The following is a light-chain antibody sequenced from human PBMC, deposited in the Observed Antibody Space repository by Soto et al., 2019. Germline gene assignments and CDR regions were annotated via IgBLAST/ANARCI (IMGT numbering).Light chain of an antibody. Sequence: EIVMTQSPATLSVSPGERATLSCRASHSVRSSLAWYQQKPGQAPRLLIHGVSTRATGIPGRFSGSGSGTEFTLIISSLQSEDFAVYYCQQYNEWPETFGHGTRVEIK. V-gene: IGKV3-15*01. CDR2: GVS. CDR1: HSVRSS. CDR3: QQYNEWPET. J-gene: IGKJ1*01.